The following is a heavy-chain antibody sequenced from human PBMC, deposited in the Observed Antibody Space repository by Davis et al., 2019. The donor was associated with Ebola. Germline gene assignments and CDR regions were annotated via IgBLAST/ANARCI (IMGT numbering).Heavy chain of an antibody. V-gene: IGHV3-23*01. CDR1: GFTFSSYA. CDR3: ARVETMIVVVPYLYDAFDI. Sequence: PGGSLRLSCAASGFTFSSYAMSWVRQAPGKGLEWVSAISGSGGSTYYADSVKGRFTISRDNSKNTLYLQMNSLRAEDTAVYYCARVETMIVVVPYLYDAFDIWGQGTMVTVSS. J-gene: IGHJ3*02. D-gene: IGHD3-22*01. CDR2: ISGSGGST.